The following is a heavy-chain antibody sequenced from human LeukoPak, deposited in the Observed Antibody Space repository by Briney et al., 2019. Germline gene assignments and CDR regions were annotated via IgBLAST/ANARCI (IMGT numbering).Heavy chain of an antibody. J-gene: IGHJ4*02. D-gene: IGHD6-19*01. CDR3: AKDQYSSGWHHFDY. CDR2: ISWNSGSI. CDR1: GFTFDDYA. Sequence: PGGSLRLSCAASGFTFDDYAMHWVRQAPGKGLEWVSGISWNSGSIGYADSVKGRFTISRDNAKNFLYLHMNSLRAEDTGLYYCAKDQYSSGWHHFDYWGQGTLVTVSS. V-gene: IGHV3-9*01.